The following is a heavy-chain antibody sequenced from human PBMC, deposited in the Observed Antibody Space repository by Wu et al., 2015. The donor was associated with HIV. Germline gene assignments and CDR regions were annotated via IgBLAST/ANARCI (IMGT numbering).Heavy chain of an antibody. V-gene: IGHV1-46*04. D-gene: IGHD4-17*01. J-gene: IGHJ6*03. CDR3: ARERYGAVSGLSMDV. CDR1: GYTFTSYY. CDR2: TNPNGGRT. Sequence: QVHLEQSGTEVKEPGTSVTLSCKTSGYTFTSYYIHWVRQAPGQGLEWVGMTNPNGGRTRFARRLLGRATMSRDTSTSTIKLSLKYLESEDTAVYYCARERYGAVSGLSMDVWGRGTTVIVSS.